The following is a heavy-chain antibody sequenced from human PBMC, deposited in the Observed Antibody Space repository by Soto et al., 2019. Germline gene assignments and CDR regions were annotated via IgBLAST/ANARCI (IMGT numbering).Heavy chain of an antibody. Sequence: QVQLVQSGAEVKKPGASVKVSCKASGYTFTSYAMHWVRQAPGQRLEWMGWINAGNGNTKYSQKFQGRVTITRDTSASTAYMELSSLRSEDTAVYYCARNLAWGGSYFDYWGQGTLVTVSS. CDR3: ARNLAWGGSYFDY. D-gene: IGHD3-16*01. V-gene: IGHV1-3*01. CDR2: INAGNGNT. CDR1: GYTFTSYA. J-gene: IGHJ4*02.